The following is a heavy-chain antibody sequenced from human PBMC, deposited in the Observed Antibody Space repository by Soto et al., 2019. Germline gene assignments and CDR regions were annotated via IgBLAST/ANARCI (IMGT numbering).Heavy chain of an antibody. J-gene: IGHJ4*02. CDR2: ISSTGTYL. CDR1: GFTFSAYN. Sequence: GGSLRLSCAASGFTFSAYNIYWVRQAPGKGLEWVSFISSTGTYLNYAASLKGRFTVSRDNANSSVFLQMDNLSAEDTAVYYCARQLHFGELSLGFWGQGTLVTVSS. D-gene: IGHD3-10*01. V-gene: IGHV3-21*01. CDR3: ARQLHFGELSLGF.